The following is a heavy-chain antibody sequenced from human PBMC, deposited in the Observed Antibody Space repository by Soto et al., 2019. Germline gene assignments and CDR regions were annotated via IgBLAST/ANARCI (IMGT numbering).Heavy chain of an antibody. Sequence: PGESLKISCQGSVYSFTSHWITWVRQTPGKGLEWMGRIDPSDSYTNYSPSFQGRVTISADRSISTAFLQWSSLEASDTAIYYCARRLSGPKEEYNAYYFYGLDVWGQGTTVTVSS. D-gene: IGHD1-1*01. J-gene: IGHJ6*02. CDR1: VYSFTSHW. CDR2: IDPSDSYT. CDR3: ARRLSGPKEEYNAYYFYGLDV. V-gene: IGHV5-10-1*01.